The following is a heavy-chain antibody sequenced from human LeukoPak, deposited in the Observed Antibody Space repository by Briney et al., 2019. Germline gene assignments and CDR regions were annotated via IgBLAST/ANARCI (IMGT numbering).Heavy chain of an antibody. CDR1: GDSFSGYY. J-gene: IGHJ4*02. D-gene: IGHD5-18*01. V-gene: IGHV4-34*01. CDR2: INHSGST. CDR3: ARVSYGYGYYFDY. Sequence: AVYGDSFSGYYWGWVRQPPGRGREWIGEINHSGSTNYNPSLKSRVTISVDTSKNQFSLKLSSVTAADTAVYYCARVSYGYGYYFDYWGQGTLVTVSS.